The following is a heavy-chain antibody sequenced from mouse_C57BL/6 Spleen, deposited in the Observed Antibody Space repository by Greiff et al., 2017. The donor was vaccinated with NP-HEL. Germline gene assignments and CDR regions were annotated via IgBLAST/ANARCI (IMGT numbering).Heavy chain of an antibody. CDR3: ARSPITTVVAPFDF. D-gene: IGHD1-1*01. Sequence: VQLQQSGPELVKPGASVKISCKASGYSFTGYYMNWVKQSPEKSLEWIGEINPSTGGTTYNQKFKAKATLTVDKSSSTAYMQLKSLTSEDSTVYYSARSPITTVVAPFDFRGQGTTLTVSS. J-gene: IGHJ2*01. V-gene: IGHV1-42*01. CDR2: INPSTGGT. CDR1: GYSFTGYY.